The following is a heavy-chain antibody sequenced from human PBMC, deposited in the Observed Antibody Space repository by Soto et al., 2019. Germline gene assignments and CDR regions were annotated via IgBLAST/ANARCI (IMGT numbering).Heavy chain of an antibody. CDR3: ARHPKYYSGYRYFDY. V-gene: IGHV5-51*01. J-gene: IGHJ4*02. Sequence: PGESLKISCKGSGYSFTSYWIGWVRQMPGKGLEWMGIIYPGDSDTRYSPSFQGQVTISADKSISTVYLQWSSLKASDTAMYYCARHPKYYSGYRYFDYWGQGTRVTVSS. CDR1: GYSFTSYW. CDR2: IYPGDSDT. D-gene: IGHD5-12*01.